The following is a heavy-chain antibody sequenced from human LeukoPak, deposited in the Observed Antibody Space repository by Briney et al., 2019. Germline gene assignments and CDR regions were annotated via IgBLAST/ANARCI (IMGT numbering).Heavy chain of an antibody. CDR3: ARHATTLRFLGSMDV. Sequence: SETLSLTCTVSGGSISSSSYYWGWIRQPPGKGLEWIGSIYYSGSTYYNPSPKSRVTISVDTSKNQFSLKLSSVTAADTAVYYCARHATTLRFLGSMDVWGKGTTVTVSS. J-gene: IGHJ6*04. CDR2: IYYSGST. D-gene: IGHD3-3*01. V-gene: IGHV4-39*01. CDR1: GGSISSSSYY.